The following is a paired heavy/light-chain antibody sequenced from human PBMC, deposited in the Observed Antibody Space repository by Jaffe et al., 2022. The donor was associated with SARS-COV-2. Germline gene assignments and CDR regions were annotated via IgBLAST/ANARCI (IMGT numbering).Heavy chain of an antibody. CDR2: IRSKANNYAT. V-gene: IGHV3-73*02. Sequence: EVQLVESGGGLVQPGGSLKLSCAASGFTFSGSAMHWVRQASGKGLEWIGRIRSKANNYATAYSESVKGRFTISRDDSKNTAYLQMNSLKAEDAAVYFCAREGGLGTYYYYYMDVWGKGTTVTVSS. CDR1: GFTFSGSA. CDR3: AREGGLGTYYYYYMDV. D-gene: IGHD1-1*01. J-gene: IGHJ6*03.
Light chain of an antibody. CDR3: SSYTTTTTLM. Sequence: QSALTQPASVSGSPGQSITISCTGTSSDVGGYNHVSWYQQHPGKAPKLMIYDVSDRPSGVSNRFSGSKSGNTASLTISGLQAEDEADYYCSSYTTTTTLMFGGGTKLTVL. CDR1: SSDVGGYNH. J-gene: IGLJ3*02. V-gene: IGLV2-14*01. CDR2: DVS.